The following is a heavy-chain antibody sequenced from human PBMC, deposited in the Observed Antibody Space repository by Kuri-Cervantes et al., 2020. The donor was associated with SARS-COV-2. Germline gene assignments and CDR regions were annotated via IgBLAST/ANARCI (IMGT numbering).Heavy chain of an antibody. CDR1: GFTFSSYW. D-gene: IGHD6-19*01. V-gene: IGHV3-74*01. Sequence: GGSLRLSYAASGFTFSSYWMHWVRQAPGKGLVWVSRINSDGSSTSYADSVKGRFTISRDNAKNTLYLHMNSLRAEDTAVYYCASLAVAGKSNYWGQGTLVTVSS. CDR3: ASLAVAGKSNY. CDR2: INSDGSST. J-gene: IGHJ4*02.